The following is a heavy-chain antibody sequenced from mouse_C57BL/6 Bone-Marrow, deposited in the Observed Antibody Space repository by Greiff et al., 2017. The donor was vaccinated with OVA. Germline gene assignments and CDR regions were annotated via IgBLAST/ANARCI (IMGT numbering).Heavy chain of an antibody. CDR2: ISSGGSYT. J-gene: IGHJ4*01. CDR1: GFTFSSYG. D-gene: IGHD1-1*01. Sequence: DVQLVESGGDLVKPGGSLKLSCAASGFTFSSYGMSWVRQTPDKRLEWVATISSGGSYTYSPDSVKGRFTISRENAKNTLYLQMSSLKYEDTAMYYGARRTTGVDYAMDYWGQGTTVTVSS. CDR3: ARRTTGVDYAMDY. V-gene: IGHV5-6*01.